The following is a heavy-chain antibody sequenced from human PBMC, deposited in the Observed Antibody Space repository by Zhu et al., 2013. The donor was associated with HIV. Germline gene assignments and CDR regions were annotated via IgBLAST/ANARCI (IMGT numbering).Heavy chain of an antibody. CDR1: GYTFINYY. CDR3: AREQQLPLYSYYYGFDV. D-gene: IGHD1-1*01. Sequence: QVLLVQSGAEVRKPGASVKVSCKTSGYTFINYYIHWVRQAPGQGLEWMGWIKLDTGGTNYAQNFDDRVTMTRDTSTNTASMELRRLKSDDTAMYYCAREQQLPLYSYYYGFDVWGQGTTVIVSS. J-gene: IGHJ6*02. CDR2: IKLDTGGT. V-gene: IGHV1-2*02.